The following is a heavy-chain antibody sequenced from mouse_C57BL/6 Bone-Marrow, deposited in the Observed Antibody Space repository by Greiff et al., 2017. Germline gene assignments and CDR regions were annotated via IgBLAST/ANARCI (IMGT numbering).Heavy chain of an antibody. Sequence: EVQRVESGGDLVKPGGSLKLSCAASGFTFSSYGMSWVRQTPDKRLEWVATISSGGSYTYYPDSVKGRFTISRDNAKNTLYLQMSSLKSEDTAMYYCARHSSPYCYAMDYWGQGTSVTVSS. CDR3: ARHSSPYCYAMDY. J-gene: IGHJ4*01. CDR2: ISSGGSYT. V-gene: IGHV5-6*01. CDR1: GFTFSSYG.